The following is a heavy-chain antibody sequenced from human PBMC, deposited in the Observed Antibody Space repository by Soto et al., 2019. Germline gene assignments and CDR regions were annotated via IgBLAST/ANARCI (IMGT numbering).Heavy chain of an antibody. CDR2: INPSGGST. CDR1: GYTFTSYY. D-gene: IGHD6-19*01. V-gene: IGHV1-46*01. J-gene: IGHJ6*02. CDR3: AREKIAVAEYCYYGMDV. Sequence: ASVKVSCKASGYTFTSYYMHWVRQAPGQGLEWMGIINPSGGSTSYAQKFQGRVTMTRDTSTSTVYMELSSLRSEDTAVYYCAREKIAVAEYCYYGMDVWGQGTTVTVSS.